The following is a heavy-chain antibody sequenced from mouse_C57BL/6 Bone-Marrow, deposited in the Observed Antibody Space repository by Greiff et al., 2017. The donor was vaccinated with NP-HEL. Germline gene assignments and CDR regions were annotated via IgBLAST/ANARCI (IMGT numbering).Heavy chain of an antibody. J-gene: IGHJ1*03. V-gene: IGHV1-81*01. CDR1: GYTFTSYG. D-gene: IGHD1-1*01. Sequence: QVQLKQSGAELARPGASVKLSCKASGYTFTSYGISWVKQRTGQGLEWIGEIYPRSGNTYYNEKFKGKATLTADKSSSTAYMELRSLTSEDSAVDFCARVGTTPWYFDVWGTGTTVTVSA. CDR2: IYPRSGNT. CDR3: ARVGTTPWYFDV.